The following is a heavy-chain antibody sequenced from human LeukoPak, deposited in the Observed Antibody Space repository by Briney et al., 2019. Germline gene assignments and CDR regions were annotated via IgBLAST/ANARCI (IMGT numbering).Heavy chain of an antibody. CDR1: GGSFSGYY. D-gene: IGHD3-10*01. CDR2: INHSGST. Sequence: PSETLSLTCAVYGGSFSGYYWSSIRQPPGKGLEWIGEINHSGSTNYNPTLKSRVTISVDTSKNQFSLKLSSVTAADTAVYYCARCTRITMVRGVIITGIYYFDYWGQGTLVTVSS. V-gene: IGHV4-34*01. CDR3: ARCTRITMVRGVIITGIYYFDY. J-gene: IGHJ4*02.